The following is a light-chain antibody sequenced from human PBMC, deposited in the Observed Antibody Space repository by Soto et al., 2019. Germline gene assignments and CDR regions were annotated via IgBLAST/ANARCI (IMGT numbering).Light chain of an antibody. CDR1: SSDVGGYNY. CDR3: DSYTGGTTYVV. J-gene: IGLJ2*01. Sequence: QSVLTQPASVSGSPGQSITISCTGTSSDVGGYNYVSWYQQHPGKAPKLMIYEVTNRPSGVSNRFSGSKSGNTASLTISGLQAEDEADYYCDSYTGGTTYVVFGGGTKLTVL. CDR2: EVT. V-gene: IGLV2-14*01.